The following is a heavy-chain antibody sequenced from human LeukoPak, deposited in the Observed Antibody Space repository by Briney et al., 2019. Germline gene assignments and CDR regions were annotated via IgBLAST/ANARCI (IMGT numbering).Heavy chain of an antibody. J-gene: IGHJ4*02. CDR3: ARGERITMIVAPVSLRV. CDR2: IIPILGIA. Sequence: GASVKVSCKASGGTFSSYAISWVRQAPGQGLEWMGRIIPILGIANYAQKFQGRVTITADKSTSTAYMELSSLRSEDTAVYYCARGERITMIVAPVSLRVWGQGTLVTVPS. CDR1: GGTFSSYA. D-gene: IGHD3-22*01. V-gene: IGHV1-69*04.